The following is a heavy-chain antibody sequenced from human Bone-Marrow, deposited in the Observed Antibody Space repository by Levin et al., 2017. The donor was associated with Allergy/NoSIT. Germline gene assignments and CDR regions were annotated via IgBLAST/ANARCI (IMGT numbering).Heavy chain of an antibody. V-gene: IGHV4-30-4*01. CDR1: GVSISTNDYY. D-gene: IGHD3-10*01. CDR2: IHHTGSS. Sequence: SQTLSLTCTVSGVSISTNDYYWSWIRQTPGRGLQWIGFIHHTGSSKKNPSLKSRVTMSIDTSTNQFTLQMTSVYAADTAIYYCARTYYYGVDRSHDLWGQGTLVTVS. J-gene: IGHJ5*02. CDR3: ARTYYYGVDRSHDL.